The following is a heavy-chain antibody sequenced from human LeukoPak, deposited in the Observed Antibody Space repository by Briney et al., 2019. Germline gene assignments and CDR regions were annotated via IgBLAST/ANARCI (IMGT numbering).Heavy chain of an antibody. V-gene: IGHV3-23*01. CDR1: GFIFNTNG. J-gene: IGHJ4*02. CDR2: IAGGDEST. CDR3: ARGVYWSLDY. D-gene: IGHD1-1*01. Sequence: PGGSLRLSCAISGFIFNTNGMNWVRLSPGKGLEWLATIAGGDESTYYADSVKGRFAISRDNSKNTVFLHMNSLRVEDTAVYYCARGVYWSLDYWGQGTPVTVSS.